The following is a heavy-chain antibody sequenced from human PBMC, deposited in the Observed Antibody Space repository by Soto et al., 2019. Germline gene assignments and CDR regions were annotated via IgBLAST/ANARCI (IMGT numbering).Heavy chain of an antibody. CDR1: GFTFSSYA. Sequence: GGSLRLSCAASGFTFSSYAMSWVRQAPGKGLEWVSAISGSGGSTYYADSVKGRFTISRDNSKNTLYLQMNSLRAEDTAVYYCAKPIVRGVYYYGMDVWGQGTTVTVSS. V-gene: IGHV3-23*01. J-gene: IGHJ6*02. CDR2: ISGSGGST. D-gene: IGHD3-10*01. CDR3: AKPIVRGVYYYGMDV.